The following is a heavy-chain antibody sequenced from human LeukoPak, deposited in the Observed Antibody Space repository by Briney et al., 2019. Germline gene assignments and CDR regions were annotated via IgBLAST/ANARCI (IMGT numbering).Heavy chain of an antibody. CDR1: GYTFTSYG. V-gene: IGHV1-18*01. CDR2: ISAYNGNT. CDR3: ARDSRIAARGYFDY. D-gene: IGHD6-6*01. J-gene: IGHJ4*02. Sequence: VASVKVSCKASGYTFTSYGISWVRQAPGQGLEWMGWISAYNGNTNYAQKLQGRVTMTTDTSTSTAYMELRSLRSDDTAVYYCARDSRIAARGYFDYWGQGTLVTVSS.